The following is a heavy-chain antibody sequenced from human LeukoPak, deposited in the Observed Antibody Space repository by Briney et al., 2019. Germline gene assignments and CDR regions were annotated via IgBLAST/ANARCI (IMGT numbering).Heavy chain of an antibody. CDR1: GVSFSGYY. Sequence: SETLSLTCAVYGVSFSGYYWSWIRQPPGKGLEWIGEINHSGSTNYNPSLKSRVTISVDTSKNQFSLKLSSVTAADTAVYYCARVHSPYLWFGENWFDPWGQGTLVTVSS. CDR2: INHSGST. CDR3: ARVHSPYLWFGENWFDP. D-gene: IGHD3-10*01. V-gene: IGHV4-34*01. J-gene: IGHJ5*02.